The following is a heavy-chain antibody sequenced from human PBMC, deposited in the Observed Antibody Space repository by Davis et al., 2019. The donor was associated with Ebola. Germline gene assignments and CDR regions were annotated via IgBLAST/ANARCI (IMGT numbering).Heavy chain of an antibody. CDR3: AKGVTDYYYYGMDV. Sequence: GESLKISCAASGFTFSSYSMNWVRQAPGKGLEWVSSISSSSSYIYYADSVKGRFTISRDNAKNSLYLQMNSLRAEDTAVYYCAKGVTDYYYYGMDVWGQGTTVTVSS. V-gene: IGHV3-21*01. CDR2: ISSSSSYI. D-gene: IGHD2-21*02. J-gene: IGHJ6*02. CDR1: GFTFSSYS.